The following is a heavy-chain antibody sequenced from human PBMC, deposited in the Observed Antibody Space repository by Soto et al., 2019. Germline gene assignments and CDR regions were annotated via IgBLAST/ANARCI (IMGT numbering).Heavy chain of an antibody. V-gene: IGHV3-11*06. D-gene: IGHD3-3*01. J-gene: IGHJ4*02. Sequence: QVQLVESGGGLVKPGGSLRLSCAASGFTFSDYYMSWIRQAPGKGLEWVSYISSSSSYTNYADSVKGRFTISRDNAKNSLYLHMNSLRAEDMAVYYCARSFVSYYDFWSGYPNSDFDYWRQGTLVTVSS. CDR3: ARSFVSYYDFWSGYPNSDFDY. CDR2: ISSSSSYT. CDR1: GFTFSDYY.